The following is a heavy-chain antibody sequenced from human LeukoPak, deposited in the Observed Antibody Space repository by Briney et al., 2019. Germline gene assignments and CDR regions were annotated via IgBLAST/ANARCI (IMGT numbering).Heavy chain of an antibody. CDR1: GFTFSSYS. CDR3: AKEGRWLDS. J-gene: IGHJ4*02. CDR2: ISISSSSI. D-gene: IGHD4-23*01. Sequence: GGSLRLSCAASGFTFSSYSMIWVRQAPGKGLEWVSYISISSSSIYYADSMKGRITISRDNAKNTLYLQINSLRTEDTAVYFCAKEGRWLDSWGQGTLVTVSS. V-gene: IGHV3-21*01.